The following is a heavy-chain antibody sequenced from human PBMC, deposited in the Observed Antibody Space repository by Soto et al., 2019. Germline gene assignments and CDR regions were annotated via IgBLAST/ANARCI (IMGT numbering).Heavy chain of an antibody. Sequence: SETLSLTCTVSGDSTSSDGYHWSWIRQSPGKGLEWIGYIYNGGRTFYRPSLESRINMSLDATKHSYSLRLTSVTAADTAVYYCARAPVGMDSINFFDHWGQGILVTVSS. CDR2: IYNGGRT. J-gene: IGHJ4*02. CDR1: GDSTSSDGYH. CDR3: ARAPVGMDSINFFDH. V-gene: IGHV4-30-4*01. D-gene: IGHD2-15*01.